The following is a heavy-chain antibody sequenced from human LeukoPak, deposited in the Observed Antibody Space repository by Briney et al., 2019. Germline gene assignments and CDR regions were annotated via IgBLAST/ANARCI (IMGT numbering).Heavy chain of an antibody. D-gene: IGHD6-19*01. CDR2: IKQDGSEK. CDR3: ARDGEDSSGWHEEGY. CDR1: GFTFSSYW. Sequence: PGGSLRLSCAASGFTFSSYWMSWVRQAPGKGLEWVANIKQDGSEKYYVDSVKGRFTISRDNAKNSLYLQMNSLRAEDTAVYYCARDGEDSSGWHEEGYWGQGTLVTVSS. V-gene: IGHV3-7*01. J-gene: IGHJ4*02.